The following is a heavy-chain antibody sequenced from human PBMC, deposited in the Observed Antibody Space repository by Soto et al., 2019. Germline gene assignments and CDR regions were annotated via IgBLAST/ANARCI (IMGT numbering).Heavy chain of an antibody. V-gene: IGHV3-9*01. D-gene: IGHD1-1*01. CDR3: AKGLAQLHDAFDI. CDR1: GFTFDDYA. Sequence: GGSLRLSCAASGFTFDDYAMHWVRQAPGKGLEWVSGISWNSGSIGYADSVKGRFTISRDNAKNSLYLQMNSLRAEDTALYYCAKGLAQLHDAFDIWGQGTMVTVSS. CDR2: ISWNSGSI. J-gene: IGHJ3*02.